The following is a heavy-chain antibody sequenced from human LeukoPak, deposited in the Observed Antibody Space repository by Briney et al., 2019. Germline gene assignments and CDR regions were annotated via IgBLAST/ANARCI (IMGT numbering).Heavy chain of an antibody. Sequence: PSETLSLTCSVSSGSISGYYWNWIRQPPGKGLEWIGQIFYSVSTTYNPSLKSPVTISVDTSKNQFSLKVRSVTAADTAVYYCARGSPLMAGIYNFDYWGQGRLVTVSS. D-gene: IGHD6-19*01. CDR2: IFYSVST. CDR3: ARGSPLMAGIYNFDY. V-gene: IGHV4-59*01. CDR1: SGSISGYY. J-gene: IGHJ4*02.